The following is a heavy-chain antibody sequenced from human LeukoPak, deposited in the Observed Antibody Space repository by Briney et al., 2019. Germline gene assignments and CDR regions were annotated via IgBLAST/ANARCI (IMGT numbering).Heavy chain of an antibody. Sequence: PGGSLRLSCAASGFTFSSYWMNWARQAPGKGLEWVASINHNGNVNYYVDSVKGRFTISRDNAKNSLYLQMNSLRDEDTAVYYCARDLSGSYLFYFDYWGQGTLVTVSS. CDR3: ARDLSGSYLFYFDY. CDR1: GFTFSSYW. V-gene: IGHV3-7*01. J-gene: IGHJ4*02. D-gene: IGHD3-10*01. CDR2: INHNGNVN.